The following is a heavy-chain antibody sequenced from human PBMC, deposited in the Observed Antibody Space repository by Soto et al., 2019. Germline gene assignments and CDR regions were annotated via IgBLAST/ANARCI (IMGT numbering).Heavy chain of an antibody. CDR3: ARAGNKEGVVVPAAVNWFDP. Sequence: QVQLVQSGAEVKKPGSSVKVSCKASGGTFSSYAISWVRQAPGQGLEWMGGIIPIFGTANYAQKFQGRVTITADESTSTAYMELSSLRSEDTAVYYCARAGNKEGVVVPAAVNWFDPWGQGTLVTVSS. J-gene: IGHJ5*02. CDR2: IIPIFGTA. V-gene: IGHV1-69*01. CDR1: GGTFSSYA. D-gene: IGHD2-2*01.